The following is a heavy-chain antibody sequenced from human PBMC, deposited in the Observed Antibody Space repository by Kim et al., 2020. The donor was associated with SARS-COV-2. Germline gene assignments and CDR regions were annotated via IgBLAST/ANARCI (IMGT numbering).Heavy chain of an antibody. CDR3: ARARITMIVVVDAVDI. J-gene: IGHJ3*02. CDR2: IYYSGST. Sequence: SETLSLTCTVSGGSISNGGCYWSWIRQHPGKGLEWIGYIYYSGSTYYNPSLKSRVTISVDTSKNQLSLKRSSVTAAATAVYYCARARITMIVVVDAVDIWGQGAIVTVSS. CDR1: GGSISNGGCY. V-gene: IGHV4-31*03. D-gene: IGHD3-22*01.